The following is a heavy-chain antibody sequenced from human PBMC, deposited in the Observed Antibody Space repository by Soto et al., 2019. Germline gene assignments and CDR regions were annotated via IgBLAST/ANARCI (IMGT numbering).Heavy chain of an antibody. CDR3: AKDARDYGDYDYYYYGMDV. D-gene: IGHD4-17*01. V-gene: IGHV3-30*18. J-gene: IGHJ6*02. CDR1: GFTFSSYG. CDR2: ISYDGSNK. Sequence: GGSLRLSCAASGFTFSSYGMHWVRQAPGKGLEWVAVISYDGSNKYYADSVKGRFTISRDNSKNTLYLQMNSLRAEDTAVYYCAKDARDYGDYDYYYYGMDVWGQGTTVTVSS.